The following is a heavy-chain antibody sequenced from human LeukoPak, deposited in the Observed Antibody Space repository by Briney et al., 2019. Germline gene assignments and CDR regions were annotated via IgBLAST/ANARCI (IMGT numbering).Heavy chain of an antibody. CDR3: ARYSSGKSAFDY. CDR1: GFTFSSYS. Sequence: GGSLRLSCAASGFTFSSYSMNWVRQAPGKGLEWVSSISSSSSYIYYADSVKGRFTISRDNAMNSLYLQMNSLRAEDTAVYYCARYSSGKSAFDYWGQGTLVTVSS. D-gene: IGHD6-19*01. J-gene: IGHJ4*02. V-gene: IGHV3-21*01. CDR2: ISSSSSYI.